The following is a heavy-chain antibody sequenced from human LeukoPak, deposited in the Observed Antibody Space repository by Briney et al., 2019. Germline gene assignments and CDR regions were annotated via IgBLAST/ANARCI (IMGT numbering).Heavy chain of an antibody. CDR1: GGTFSSYA. J-gene: IGHJ4*02. CDR2: IIPIFGTA. D-gene: IGHD3-22*01. CDR3: FYDSSGYYPVPFDY. V-gene: IGHV1-69*13. Sequence: ASVKVSCKASGGTFSSYAISWVRQAPGQGLEWMGGIIPIFGTANYAQKFQGRVTITADESTSTAYMEPSSLRSEDTAVYYCFYDSSGYYPVPFDYWGQGTLVTVSS.